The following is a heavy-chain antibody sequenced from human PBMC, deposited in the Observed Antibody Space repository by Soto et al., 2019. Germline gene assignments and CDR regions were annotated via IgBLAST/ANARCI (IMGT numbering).Heavy chain of an antibody. J-gene: IGHJ6*02. CDR1: GGTFSSYA. D-gene: IGHD3-16*01. V-gene: IGHV1-18*01. CDR3: VMVDNYVTPTPQDV. CDR2: ISPYTGNT. Sequence: SVKVSCKTSGGTFSSYAITWVRQAPGQGLEWMGWISPYTGNTHSATKIQGRLTMTTDTSTSTAYMDLGSLTSDDTAVYYCVMVDNYVTPTPQDVWGQGTTVTVSS.